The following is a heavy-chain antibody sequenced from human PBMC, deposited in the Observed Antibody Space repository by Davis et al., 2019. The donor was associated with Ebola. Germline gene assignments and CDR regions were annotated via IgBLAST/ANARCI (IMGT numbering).Heavy chain of an antibody. J-gene: IGHJ5*02. CDR2: INHSGST. CDR1: GGSFSGYY. V-gene: IGHV4-34*01. D-gene: IGHD6-19*01. Sequence: SETLSLTCAVYGGSFSGYYWSWIRQPPGKGPEWIGEINHSGSTNYNPSLKSRVTISVDTSKNQFSLKLSSVTAADTAVYYCARRGGSSGWTGAGKDNWFDPWGQGTLVTVSS. CDR3: ARRGGSSGWTGAGKDNWFDP.